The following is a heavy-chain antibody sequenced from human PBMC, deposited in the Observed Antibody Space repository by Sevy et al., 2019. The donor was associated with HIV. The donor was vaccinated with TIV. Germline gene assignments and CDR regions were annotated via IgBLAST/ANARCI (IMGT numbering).Heavy chain of an antibody. CDR2: ISSSSSYI. V-gene: IGHV3-21*01. CDR1: GFTFSTYT. D-gene: IGHD2-2*02. CDR3: ARAAYYRSTTSCYIDY. Sequence: GGSLRLSCAASGFTFSTYTMNWVRQAPGKGLEWVSSISSSSSYIYYADSVKGRFTISRDNAKNSLYLQMNSLRVEDTSVYYCARAAYYRSTTSCYIDYWGQGTPVTVSS. J-gene: IGHJ4*02.